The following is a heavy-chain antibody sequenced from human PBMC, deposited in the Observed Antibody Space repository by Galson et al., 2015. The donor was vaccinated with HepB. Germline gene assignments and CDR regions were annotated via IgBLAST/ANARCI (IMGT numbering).Heavy chain of an antibody. Sequence: SLRLSCAASGFTFSRYAMSWLRQAPGRGLEWVSALSGGGAEYYTDSVKGRFTISRDNSKDTLYLQMNSLGAEDTAIYYCAKDRESYYGLGNWFDPWGQGILVTVSS. CDR2: LSGGGAE. CDR1: GFTFSRYA. V-gene: IGHV3-23*01. J-gene: IGHJ5*02. D-gene: IGHD3-10*01. CDR3: AKDRESYYGLGNWFDP.